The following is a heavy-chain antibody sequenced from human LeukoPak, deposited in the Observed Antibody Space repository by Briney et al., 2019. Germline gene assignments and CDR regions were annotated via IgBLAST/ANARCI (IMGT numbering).Heavy chain of an antibody. V-gene: IGHV4-4*02. CDR3: ARADRSYYYYMDV. CDR1: GGSISSSNW. CDR2: IYHSGSA. J-gene: IGHJ6*03. Sequence: SETLSLTCAVSGGSISSSNWWSWVRQPLGKGLEWIGEIYHSGSANYNPSLKSRVTISVDKSKNQFSLKLSSVTAADTAVYYCARADRSYYYYMDVWGKGTTVTVSS.